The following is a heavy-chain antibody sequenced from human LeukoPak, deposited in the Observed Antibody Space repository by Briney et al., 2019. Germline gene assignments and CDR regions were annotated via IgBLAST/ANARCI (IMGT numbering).Heavy chain of an antibody. CDR2: ISSSGSYI. CDR1: GFTFSSYS. CDR3: ARDQGGSGSRPFDP. J-gene: IGHJ5*02. Sequence: GGSLRLSCAASGFTFSSYSMNWVRQAPGKGLEWVSSISSSGSYIYYADSVKGRFTISRDNAKNSLYLQMNSLRAEDTAVYYCARDQGGSGSRPFDPWGQGTLVTVSS. V-gene: IGHV3-21*01. D-gene: IGHD3-10*01.